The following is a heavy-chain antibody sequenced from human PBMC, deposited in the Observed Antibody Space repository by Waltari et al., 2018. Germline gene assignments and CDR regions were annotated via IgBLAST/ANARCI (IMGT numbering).Heavy chain of an antibody. V-gene: IGHV1-69*02. J-gene: IGHJ4*02. CDR3: ARGHDTSGYPVGGY. CDR1: GGTFNSYT. Sequence: QVQLVQSGAEVRKPGSSVKVSCKASGGTFNSYTITWVRQAPGQGLEWVGRCCPVFGMTNYAKRFQGRVTITADKSTNTVYLELSSLRFEDTAVYYCARGHDTSGYPVGGYWGQGTLVTVSS. D-gene: IGHD3-22*01. CDR2: CCPVFGMT.